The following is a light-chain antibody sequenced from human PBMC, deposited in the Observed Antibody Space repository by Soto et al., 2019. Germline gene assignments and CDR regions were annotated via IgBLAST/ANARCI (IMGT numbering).Light chain of an antibody. CDR1: SSNIGSNY. Sequence: QSVLTQPPSASGTPGQRVTISCSGSSSNIGSNYVYWYQQLPGTAPKLLIYRNNQRPSGVPDQFSGSKSGTSASLAISGLRSEDEADYYCAAWDDSLSALVFGTGTKLTVL. CDR2: RNN. J-gene: IGLJ1*01. CDR3: AAWDDSLSALV. V-gene: IGLV1-47*01.